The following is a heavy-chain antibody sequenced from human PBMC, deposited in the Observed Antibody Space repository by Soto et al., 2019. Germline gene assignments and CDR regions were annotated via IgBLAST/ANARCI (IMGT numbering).Heavy chain of an antibody. CDR3: ARGGGGYSYGYPYYYGMDV. CDR1: GYTFTSYG. CDR2: ISAYNGNT. D-gene: IGHD5-18*01. V-gene: IGHV1-18*01. J-gene: IGHJ6*02. Sequence: ALVKVSCKASGYTFTSYGISWVRQAPGQGLEWMGWISAYNGNTNYAQKLQGRVTMTTDTSTSTAYMELRSLRSDDTAVYYCARGGGGYSYGYPYYYGMDVWGQGTTVTVSS.